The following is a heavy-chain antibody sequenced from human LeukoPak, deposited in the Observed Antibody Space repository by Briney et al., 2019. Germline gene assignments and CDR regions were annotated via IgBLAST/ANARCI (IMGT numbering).Heavy chain of an antibody. D-gene: IGHD2/OR15-2a*01. V-gene: IGHV3-23*01. CDR2: ISGSGGST. CDR1: GGSFSGYY. CDR3: AKAGDHSYFYMDA. Sequence: EASETLSLTCAVYGGSFSGYYWSWVRQAPGKGLEWVSGISGSGGSTYYADSVKGRFTISRDNAKSSLYLQMNSLRAEDTAVYYCAKAGDHSYFYMDAWGKGTTVTVSS. J-gene: IGHJ6*03.